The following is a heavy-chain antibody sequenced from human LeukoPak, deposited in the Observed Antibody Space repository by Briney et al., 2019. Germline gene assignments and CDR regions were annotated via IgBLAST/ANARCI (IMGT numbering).Heavy chain of an antibody. D-gene: IGHD4-11*01. Sequence: SETLSLTCAVYGGSFSGYYWSWIRQPPGKGLEWIGEINHSGSTNYNPSLKSRVTISVDTSKNQFSLKLSSVTAADTAVYYCARHGGRLQRYFDYWGQGTLVTVSS. CDR3: ARHGGRLQRYFDY. V-gene: IGHV4-34*01. CDR2: INHSGST. CDR1: GGSFSGYY. J-gene: IGHJ4*02.